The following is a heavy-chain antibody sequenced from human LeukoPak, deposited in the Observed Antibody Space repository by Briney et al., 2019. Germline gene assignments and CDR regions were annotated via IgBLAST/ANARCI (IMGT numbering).Heavy chain of an antibody. J-gene: IGHJ4*02. CDR3: ARDGFYYDSSGPFDY. V-gene: IGHV3-53*01. CDR2: IYSGGST. D-gene: IGHD3-22*01. Sequence: GGSLRLSCAASGFTFSRYAMSWVRQAPGKGLEWVSVIYSGGSTYYADSVKGRFTISRDNSKNTLYLQMNSLRAEDTAVYYCARDGFYYDSSGPFDYWGQGTLVTVSS. CDR1: GFTFSRYA.